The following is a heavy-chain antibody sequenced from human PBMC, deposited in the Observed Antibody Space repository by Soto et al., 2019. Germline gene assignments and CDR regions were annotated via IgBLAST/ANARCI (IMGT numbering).Heavy chain of an antibody. CDR3: ARKVTRPIDAFDI. Sequence: SLTLCITCTVSGDSINRDAYYWAWNRQPPGKGLEWIATIYYSGTTTFYNPSLESRVTISVHTSKNQISLNLTSVTATDTALYYCARKVTRPIDAFDIWGQGTKVTVSS. V-gene: IGHV4-39*01. J-gene: IGHJ3*02. D-gene: IGHD2-21*02. CDR1: GDSINRDAYY. CDR2: IYYSGTTT.